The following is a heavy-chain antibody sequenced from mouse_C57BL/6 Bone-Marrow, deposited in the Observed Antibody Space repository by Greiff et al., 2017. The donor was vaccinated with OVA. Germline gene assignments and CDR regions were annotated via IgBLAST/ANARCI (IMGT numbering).Heavy chain of an antibody. CDR1: GYTFPSYW. J-gene: IGHJ2*01. CDR2: LYPSAIEP. Sequence: QVQLQQPGAELVRPGSSVKLSCTASGYTFPSYWMDWVQQRPGQFLEWIGNLYPSAIEPPYNHKFHYNATLTVDKSSSTAYMQLSSLTSEDSAVYYCARRDYWGQGTTLTVSS. V-gene: IGHV1-61*01. CDR3: ARRDY.